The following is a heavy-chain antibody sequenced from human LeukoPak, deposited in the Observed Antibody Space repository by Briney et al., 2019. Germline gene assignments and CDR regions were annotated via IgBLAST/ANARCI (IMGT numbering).Heavy chain of an antibody. V-gene: IGHV4-34*01. J-gene: IGHJ4*02. CDR3: ARGCDDSSGHYQYYFDY. D-gene: IGHD3-22*01. CDR1: GGSFSGYY. CDR2: INHSGST. Sequence: PSETLSLTCAVYGGSFSGYYWSWIRQPPGKGLEWIGEINHSGSTNYNPSLKSRVTISVDTSKNQFSLKLSSVTAADTAVYYCARGCDDSSGHYQYYFDYWGQGTLVTVSS.